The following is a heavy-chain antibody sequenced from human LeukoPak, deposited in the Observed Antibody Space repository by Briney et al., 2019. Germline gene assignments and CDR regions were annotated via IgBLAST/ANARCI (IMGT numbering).Heavy chain of an antibody. V-gene: IGHV4-30-4*08. J-gene: IGHJ4*02. CDR1: GGSISSGDYY. CDR2: SHYSGIT. Sequence: PSETLSLTCTVSGGSISSGDYYWSWIRQPPGKGLEWIVHSHYSGITYYNPSLKSRLTISVDTSKNQFSLKLSSVTAAVSAVYQCARALVYSSSWYYFDYWGQGTLVSVSS. D-gene: IGHD6-13*01. CDR3: ARALVYSSSWYYFDY.